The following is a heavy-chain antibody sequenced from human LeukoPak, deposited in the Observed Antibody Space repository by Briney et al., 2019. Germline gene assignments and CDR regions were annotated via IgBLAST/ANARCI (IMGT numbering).Heavy chain of an antibody. CDR2: ISGSGGST. CDR3: AKDAKYVFFDY. V-gene: IGHV3-23*01. CDR1: GFTFDDYT. D-gene: IGHD4/OR15-4a*01. Sequence: GGSLRLSCAASGFTFDDYTMHWVRQGPGKGLEWVSAISGSGGSTYYADSVKGRFTVSRDNSKNTLYLQMNSLRAEDTAVYYCAKDAKYVFFDYWGQGTLVTVSS. J-gene: IGHJ4*02.